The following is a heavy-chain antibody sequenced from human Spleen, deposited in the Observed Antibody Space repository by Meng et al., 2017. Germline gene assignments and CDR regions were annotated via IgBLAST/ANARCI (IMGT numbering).Heavy chain of an antibody. Sequence: QVQLQESGPGRVKPSETLSLTCTVSGGSISPYYWSWIRQPPGKGLEWIGYIYYSGSTNYNPSLKSRLTISVDTSKNQFSLKLNSVTATDTAVYYCARGGTSLDYWGQGTLVTVSS. J-gene: IGHJ4*02. CDR2: IYYSGST. CDR1: GGSISPYY. V-gene: IGHV4-59*01. CDR3: ARGGTSLDY.